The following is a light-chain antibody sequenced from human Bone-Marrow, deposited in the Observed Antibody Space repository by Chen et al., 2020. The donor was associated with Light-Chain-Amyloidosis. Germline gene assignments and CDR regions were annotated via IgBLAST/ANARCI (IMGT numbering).Light chain of an antibody. CDR2: DVN. CDR1: SSDVGAYTY. V-gene: IGLV2-11*01. Sequence: QSALTQPRSVSGSLGRSVTISCTGTSSDVGAYTYVSWYQQHPGKAPKLIIYDVNKRPSGVPDRFSGSQSGSTASLTISRLQADDESDYFCSSYAGTYTRVFGGGTKLTVL. J-gene: IGLJ3*02. CDR3: SSYAGTYTRV.